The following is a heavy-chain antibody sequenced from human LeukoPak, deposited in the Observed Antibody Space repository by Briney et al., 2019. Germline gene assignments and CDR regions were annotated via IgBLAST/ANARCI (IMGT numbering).Heavy chain of an antibody. J-gene: IGHJ4*02. CDR2: INHSGST. Sequence: SETLSLTCAVYGGSFSGYYWSWIRQPPGKGLEWIGEINHSGSTNYNPSLKSRVTISVDTSKNQFSLKLSSVTAADTAVYYCARGWIAARRKVGFDYWGQGTLVTVSS. V-gene: IGHV4-34*01. D-gene: IGHD6-6*01. CDR1: GGSFSGYY. CDR3: ARGWIAARRKVGFDY.